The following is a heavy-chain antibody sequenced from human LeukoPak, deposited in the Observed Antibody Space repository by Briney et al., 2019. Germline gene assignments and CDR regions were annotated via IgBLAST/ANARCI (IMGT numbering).Heavy chain of an antibody. CDR2: ISAGGVST. D-gene: IGHD6-6*01. CDR3: AKDIYPRAYSSSPYFDY. Sequence: GGSLRLSCAASGFTFSSYAMSWVRQAPGKGLEWVSAISAGGVSTYYADSVKGRFTISRDNSKSTLYLQMNSLRAEDTAVYYCAKDIYPRAYSSSPYFDYWGQGTLVTVSS. CDR1: GFTFSSYA. J-gene: IGHJ4*02. V-gene: IGHV3-23*01.